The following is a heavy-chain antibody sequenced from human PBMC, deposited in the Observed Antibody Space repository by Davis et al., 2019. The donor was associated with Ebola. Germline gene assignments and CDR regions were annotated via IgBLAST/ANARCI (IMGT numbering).Heavy chain of an antibody. Sequence: MPSETLSLTCTVSGGSISSSYWSWIRQPPGKGLEWIGYIYHSESSNYNPSLKSRVTISVDTSKNHFSLKLSSVTAADTAVYYCARGLLGYCTNGVCYTGDYWGQGTLVTVSS. D-gene: IGHD2-8*01. V-gene: IGHV4-59*01. CDR2: IYHSESS. J-gene: IGHJ4*02. CDR3: ARGLLGYCTNGVCYTGDY. CDR1: GGSISSSY.